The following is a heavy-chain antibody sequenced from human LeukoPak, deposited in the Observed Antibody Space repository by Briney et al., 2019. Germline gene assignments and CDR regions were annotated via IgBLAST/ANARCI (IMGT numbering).Heavy chain of an antibody. V-gene: IGHV3-66*01. CDR1: GFTISSNY. Sequence: GGSLRLSCAASGFTISSNYMNWVRQAPGKGLECVSVISTGGSAYYANSVKGRFTISRDYSKNTLYLQMNSLRAEDTAVYYCARVSGYSGYDTLDYWGQGTLVTVSS. D-gene: IGHD5-12*01. CDR2: ISTGGSA. CDR3: ARVSGYSGYDTLDY. J-gene: IGHJ4*02.